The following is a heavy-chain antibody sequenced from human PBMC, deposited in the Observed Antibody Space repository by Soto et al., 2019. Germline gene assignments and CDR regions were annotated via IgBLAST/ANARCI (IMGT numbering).Heavy chain of an antibody. Sequence: QVQLVQSGAEVKKPGASVKVSCKASGYTFTSYAMHWVRQAPGQRLEWMGWINAGNGNTKYSQKFQGRVTITRDTSASTAYMELSSLRSEDTVVYYCARGNSSGWQRGLDYYYYYGMDVWGQGTTVTVSS. CDR3: ARGNSSGWQRGLDYYYYYGMDV. J-gene: IGHJ6*02. CDR1: GYTFTSYA. D-gene: IGHD6-19*01. V-gene: IGHV1-3*01. CDR2: INAGNGNT.